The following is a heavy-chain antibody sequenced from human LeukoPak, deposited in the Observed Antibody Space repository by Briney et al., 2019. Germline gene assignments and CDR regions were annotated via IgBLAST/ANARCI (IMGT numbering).Heavy chain of an antibody. J-gene: IGHJ4*02. CDR3: ARTSNYYGSGSYYPALLFDY. D-gene: IGHD3-10*01. CDR2: MNPNSGNT. Sequence: ASVKVSCKASGYTFTSYGISWVRQATGQGLEWMGWMNPNSGNTGYAQKFQGRVTMTRNTSISTAYMELSSLRSEDTAVYYCARTSNYYGSGSYYPALLFDYWGQGTLVTVSS. V-gene: IGHV1-8*02. CDR1: GYTFTSYG.